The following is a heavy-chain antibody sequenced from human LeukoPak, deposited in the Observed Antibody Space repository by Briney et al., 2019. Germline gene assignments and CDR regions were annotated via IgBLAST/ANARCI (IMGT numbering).Heavy chain of an antibody. CDR3: ARVSVGATMLAYFDY. V-gene: IGHV1-46*01. Sequence: ASVKVSCKASGYTFSDYYIHWVRQAPGQGLEWMGIINPSGGITNYAQKFQGRVTMTRDMSTSTVYMELSSLRSDDTAVYYCARVSVGATMLAYFDYWGQGTLVTVSS. D-gene: IGHD1-26*01. CDR2: INPSGGIT. J-gene: IGHJ4*02. CDR1: GYTFSDYY.